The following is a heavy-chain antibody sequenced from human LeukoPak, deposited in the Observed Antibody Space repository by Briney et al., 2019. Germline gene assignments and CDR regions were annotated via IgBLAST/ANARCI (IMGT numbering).Heavy chain of an antibody. CDR1: GFTLSSYV. Sequence: GGSLRLSCAASGFTLSSYVMHWVRQAPGKGLEWVAVISNDGDNNYYADSVKGRFTISRDNSKNTLYLQMNSLSPADTAVYYCAKGMTNWGQGTLVTVSS. CDR2: ISNDGDNN. CDR3: AKGMTN. V-gene: IGHV3-30*18. J-gene: IGHJ4*02. D-gene: IGHD4-11*01.